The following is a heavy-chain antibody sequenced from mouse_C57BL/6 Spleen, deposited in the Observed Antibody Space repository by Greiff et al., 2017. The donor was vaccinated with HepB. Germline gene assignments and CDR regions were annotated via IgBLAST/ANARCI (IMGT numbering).Heavy chain of an antibody. V-gene: IGHV1-22*01. Sequence: EVKLMESGPELVKPGASVKMSCKASGYTFTDYNMHWVKQSHGKSLEWIGYINPNNGGTSYNQKFKGKATLTVNKSSSTAYMELRSLTSEDSAVYYCARSHYGSSFFDYWGQGTTLTVSS. CDR3: ARSHYGSSFFDY. D-gene: IGHD1-1*01. CDR1: GYTFTDYN. J-gene: IGHJ2*01. CDR2: INPNNGGT.